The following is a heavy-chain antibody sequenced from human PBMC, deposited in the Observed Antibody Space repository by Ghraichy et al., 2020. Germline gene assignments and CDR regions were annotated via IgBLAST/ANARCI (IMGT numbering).Heavy chain of an antibody. V-gene: IGHV1-18*01. Sequence: ASVKVSCKASGYTFTSYGISWVRQAPGQGLEWMGWISAYNGNTNYAQKLQGSVTMTTDTSTSTAYMELRSLRSDDTAVYYCAREGYDSSGYYLEDYWGQGTLVTVSS. D-gene: IGHD3-22*01. J-gene: IGHJ4*02. CDR3: AREGYDSSGYYLEDY. CDR2: ISAYNGNT. CDR1: GYTFTSYG.